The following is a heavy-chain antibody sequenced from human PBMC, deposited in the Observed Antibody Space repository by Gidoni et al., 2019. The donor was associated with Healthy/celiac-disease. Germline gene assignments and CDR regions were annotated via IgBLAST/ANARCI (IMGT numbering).Heavy chain of an antibody. V-gene: IGHV1-46*01. CDR3: ARAAVGFFDY. CDR1: GYTFTIYL. J-gene: IGHJ4*02. Sequence: QVQLVQSGAEVKKPGASVKVSCTASGYTFTIYLMHWVRQPPGQGLEWMGIINPSGGSTSYAQKFQGRVTMTRDTSTSTVYMELTSLRSEDTAVYYCARAAVGFFDYWGQGTLVTVSS. D-gene: IGHD1-26*01. CDR2: INPSGGST.